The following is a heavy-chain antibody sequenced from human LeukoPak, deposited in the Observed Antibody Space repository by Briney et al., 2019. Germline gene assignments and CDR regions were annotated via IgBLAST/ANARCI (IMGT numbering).Heavy chain of an antibody. Sequence: PSQTLSLTCAISGDSVSSNSAAWSWIRQSPSRGLEWLGRTYYRSKWYNDYAVSVKSRITINPDTSKNQFSLQLNSVTPEDTAVYYCARDSGSWYSNWFDPWGQGTLVTVSS. D-gene: IGHD6-13*01. CDR2: TYYRSKWYN. J-gene: IGHJ5*02. CDR3: ARDSGSWYSNWFDP. CDR1: GDSVSSNSAA. V-gene: IGHV6-1*01.